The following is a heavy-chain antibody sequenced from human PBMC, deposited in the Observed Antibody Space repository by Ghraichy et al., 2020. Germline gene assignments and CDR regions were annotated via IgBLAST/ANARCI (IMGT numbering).Heavy chain of an antibody. J-gene: IGHJ4*02. V-gene: IGHV3-9*01. D-gene: IGHD2-2*01. Sequence: GGSLRLSCAASGFTFDDYAMHWVRQAPGKGLEWVSGISWNSGSIGYADSVKGRFTISRDNAKNSLYLQMNSLRAEDTALYYCAKGLKAYQLLSETLYFDYWGQGTLVTVSS. CDR2: ISWNSGSI. CDR1: GFTFDDYA. CDR3: AKGLKAYQLLSETLYFDY.